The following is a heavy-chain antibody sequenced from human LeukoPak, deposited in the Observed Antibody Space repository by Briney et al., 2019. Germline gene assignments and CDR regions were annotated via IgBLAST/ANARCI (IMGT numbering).Heavy chain of an antibody. V-gene: IGHV1-2*06. D-gene: IGHD3-22*01. Sequence: ASVKVSCKASGYTFTGYYMHWVRQAPGQGLEWMGRINPNRGGTNYAQKFQGRVTMTRDTSISTAYMELSRLRSDDTAVYYCARETRLNGDSSGYYYHFDYWGQGTLVTVSS. CDR1: GYTFTGYY. CDR3: ARETRLNGDSSGYYYHFDY. CDR2: INPNRGGT. J-gene: IGHJ4*02.